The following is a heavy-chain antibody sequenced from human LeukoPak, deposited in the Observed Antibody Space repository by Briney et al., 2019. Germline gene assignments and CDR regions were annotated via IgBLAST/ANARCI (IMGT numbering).Heavy chain of an antibody. D-gene: IGHD3-10*01. V-gene: IGHV4-34*01. CDR1: GGSFSGHY. Sequence: SETLSLTCVVFGGSFSGHYWSWLRQPPGKGLEWIGEINHSGSTHYNPSLKSRFTISVDTSKNQFSLSLSSVTAADTAVYYCARLGGYYAPADYWGQGTLVTVSS. CDR3: ARLGGYYAPADY. J-gene: IGHJ4*02. CDR2: INHSGST.